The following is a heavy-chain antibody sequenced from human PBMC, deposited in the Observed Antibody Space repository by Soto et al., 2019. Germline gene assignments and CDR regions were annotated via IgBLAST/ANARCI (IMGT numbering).Heavy chain of an antibody. J-gene: IGHJ6*02. Sequence: PGVSLRLSCAASGFTFSSYAMSWVRQAPGKGLEWVSAISGSGGSTYYADSVKGRFTISRDNSKNTLYLQMNSLRAEDTAVYYCKKWRVSDSSLDHPRKYYGMDVWGQSIRATVP. CDR2: ISGSGGST. CDR1: GFTFSSYA. V-gene: IGHV3-23*01. D-gene: IGHD2-15*01. CDR3: KKWRVSDSSLDHPRKYYGMDV.